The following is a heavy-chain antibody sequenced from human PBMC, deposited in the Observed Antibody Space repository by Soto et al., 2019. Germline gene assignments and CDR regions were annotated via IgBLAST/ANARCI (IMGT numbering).Heavy chain of an antibody. D-gene: IGHD5-12*01. CDR3: ARENVDIVATGDAFYYYGMDV. CDR2: IYYSGST. Sequence: PSETLSLTCTVSGGSISSGGYYWSWIRQHPGKGLEWIGYIYYSGSTYYNPSLKSRVTISVDTSKNQFSLKLSSVTAADTAVYYCARENVDIVATGDAFYYYGMDVWGQGTTVTVSS. J-gene: IGHJ6*02. V-gene: IGHV4-31*03. CDR1: GGSISSGGYY.